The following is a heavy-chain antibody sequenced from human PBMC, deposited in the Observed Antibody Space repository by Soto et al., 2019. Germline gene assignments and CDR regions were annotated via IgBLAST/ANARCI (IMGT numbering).Heavy chain of an antibody. CDR2: IYYSEST. D-gene: IGHD6-13*01. CDR3: ARHQVRGSSPFDY. Sequence: TSETLSLTCTVSGGSISSHYWSWIRQPPGKGLEWIAYIYYSESTNYNPSLRSRVTVSGDTSKNQLTLILSSVTAADTAVYYCARHQVRGSSPFDYWGQGTLVTVSS. J-gene: IGHJ4*02. V-gene: IGHV4-59*08. CDR1: GGSISSHY.